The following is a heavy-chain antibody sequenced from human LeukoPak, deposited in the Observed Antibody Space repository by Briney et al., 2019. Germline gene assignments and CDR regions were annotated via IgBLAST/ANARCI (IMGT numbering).Heavy chain of an antibody. J-gene: IGHJ4*02. Sequence: ASVKVSCKASGYTYTGYYMHWVRQAPGQGLEWMGRINPNSGGTNYAQKFQGRVTMTRDTSISTAYMELSRLRSDATAVYYCARLVVRGPYDDYWGQGTLVTVSS. CDR2: INPNSGGT. CDR1: GYTYTGYY. V-gene: IGHV1-2*06. CDR3: ARLVVRGPYDDY. D-gene: IGHD3-10*01.